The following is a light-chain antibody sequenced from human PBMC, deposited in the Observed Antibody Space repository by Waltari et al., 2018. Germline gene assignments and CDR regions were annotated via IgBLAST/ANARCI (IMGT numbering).Light chain of an antibody. CDR2: DVT. Sequence: QSALTQPRPVSGSPAQSVNISWTGTGSDGDDSNFVSWYQPPPGEAPKLVLYDVTQRPSGVPDRFSGSKSGNSASLSVSGLQAEDEAVYYCCSYTGTWVFGGGTKLTVL. V-gene: IGLV2-11*01. CDR3: CSYTGTWV. J-gene: IGLJ3*02. CDR1: GSDGDDSNF.